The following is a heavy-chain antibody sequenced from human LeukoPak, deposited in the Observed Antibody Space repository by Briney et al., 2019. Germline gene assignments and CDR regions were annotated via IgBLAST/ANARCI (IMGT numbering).Heavy chain of an antibody. Sequence: GGSLRLSCAASAFTFSTYAMSWVRQAPGKGLEWVSAISGSGGSTHYADSVRGRFTISRDNSKNTLYLQMNSLRAEDTAVYYCARDSGIAARGYFDYWGQGTLVTVSS. J-gene: IGHJ4*02. V-gene: IGHV3-23*01. CDR3: ARDSGIAARGYFDY. CDR2: ISGSGGST. D-gene: IGHD6-13*01. CDR1: AFTFSTYA.